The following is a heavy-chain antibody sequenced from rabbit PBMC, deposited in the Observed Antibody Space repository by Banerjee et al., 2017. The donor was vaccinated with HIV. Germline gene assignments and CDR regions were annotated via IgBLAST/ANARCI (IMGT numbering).Heavy chain of an antibody. J-gene: IGHJ4*01. CDR1: GFSLSSND. Sequence: QLKETGGGLVQPGESLTLSCKVSGFSLSSNDMSWVRQAPGKGLERIGVIVVAKGNTYYASWVNGRFTISSDNAQNTVFLQVTSLTVADTATYFCARDRDGDAGYGSLALWGPGTLVTVS. V-gene: IGHV1S7*01. D-gene: IGHD7-1*01. CDR3: ARDRDGDAGYGSLAL. CDR2: IVVAKGNT.